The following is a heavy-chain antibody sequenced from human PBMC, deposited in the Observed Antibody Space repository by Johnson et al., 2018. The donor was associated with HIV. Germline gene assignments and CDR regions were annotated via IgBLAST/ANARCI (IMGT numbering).Heavy chain of an antibody. CDR1: GFAFSSYA. V-gene: IGHV3-9*01. CDR2: ISWNSGSI. CDR3: ARGGRGHDAFDI. Sequence: VQLVESGGGLVQPGGSLRLSCAASGFAFSSYAMTWVRQAPGKGLEWVSGISWNSGSIGYADSVKGRFTISRENAKNSLYLQMNSLRAGDTAVYYCARGGRGHDAFDIWGQGTMVTVSS. J-gene: IGHJ3*02.